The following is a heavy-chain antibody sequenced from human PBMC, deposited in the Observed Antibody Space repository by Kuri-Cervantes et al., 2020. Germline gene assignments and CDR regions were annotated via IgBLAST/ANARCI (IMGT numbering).Heavy chain of an antibody. CDR1: GGSITSYY. V-gene: IGHV4-4*07. CDR3: AREGEGSIAARQFDY. Sequence: GSLRLSCTVSGGSITSYYWSWIRQPAGKGLEWIGLIYISGSTNSNPSLKSRVTMSVDTSKNQFSLKLSSVTAADTAVYYCAREGEGSIAARQFDYWGQGTLVTVSS. D-gene: IGHD6-6*01. CDR2: IYISGST. J-gene: IGHJ4*02.